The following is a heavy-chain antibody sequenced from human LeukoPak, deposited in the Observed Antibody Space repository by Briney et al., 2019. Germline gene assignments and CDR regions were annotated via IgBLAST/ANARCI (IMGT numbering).Heavy chain of an antibody. CDR1: GGSISTYY. D-gene: IGHD2-15*01. J-gene: IGHJ4*02. CDR2: ISYSGST. V-gene: IGHV4-59*08. Sequence: SETLSLTCTVSGGSISTYYWSWIRQPPGKGLEWIGYISYSGSTNCNPSLNSRVTISVDTSKNKFSLKLSSVTAADAAVYYCARHRGYCSGGKCSPYHFDYWGQGTLVTVSS. CDR3: ARHRGYCSGGKCSPYHFDY.